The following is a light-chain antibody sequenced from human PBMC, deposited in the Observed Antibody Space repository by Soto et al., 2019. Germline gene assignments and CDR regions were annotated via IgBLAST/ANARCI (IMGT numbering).Light chain of an antibody. V-gene: IGKV1-27*01. Sequence: DIQMTQSPSSLSASVGDRVTITCRASQGIGNFLAWYQQKPGTVPKLLIYAASILQPGVPSRFSGSGSGTDFALTISSLQPEDVATYYCQKYDSPPRTFGQGTKVEL. J-gene: IGKJ1*01. CDR3: QKYDSPPRT. CDR2: AAS. CDR1: QGIGNF.